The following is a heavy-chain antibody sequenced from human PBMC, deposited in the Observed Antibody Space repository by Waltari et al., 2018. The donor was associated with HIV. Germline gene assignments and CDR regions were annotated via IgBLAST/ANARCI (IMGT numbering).Heavy chain of an antibody. D-gene: IGHD2-8*01. Sequence: MNWVRQSPGKSLEWVSSINSRGSFIYYSDSVKGRFTVARDNSNNSLYLQMNNLRDDDTAVYFCTRANGPSDYWCQGALVTGSS. CDR2: INSRGSFI. J-gene: IGHJ4*02. V-gene: IGHV3-21*06. CDR3: TRANGPSDY.